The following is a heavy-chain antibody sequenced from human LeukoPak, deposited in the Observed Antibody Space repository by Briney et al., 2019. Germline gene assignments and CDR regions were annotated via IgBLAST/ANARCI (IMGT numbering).Heavy chain of an antibody. Sequence: GGSLRLSCAASGFTFSTYWMSWVRQAPGKGLEWVAIINQDGSQKYYVDSVKGRFTISRDNAKNSLYLQMDSLRVEDTAVYHCAKDVAWGRMDLRGQGTLATVSS. V-gene: IGHV3-7*01. J-gene: IGHJ4*02. CDR1: GFTFSTYW. CDR3: AKDVAWGRMDL. CDR2: INQDGSQK. D-gene: IGHD3/OR15-3a*01.